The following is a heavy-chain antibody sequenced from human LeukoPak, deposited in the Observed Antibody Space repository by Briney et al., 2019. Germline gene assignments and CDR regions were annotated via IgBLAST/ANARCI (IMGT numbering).Heavy chain of an antibody. CDR1: GFTFSSYS. D-gene: IGHD1-26*01. V-gene: IGHV3-30*02. J-gene: IGHJ2*01. CDR3: ARDSGNGAYWYFDL. CDR2: IRYDGSIK. Sequence: GGSLRLSCAASGFTFSSYSMNWVRQAPGKGLEWVAFIRYDGSIKYYADSVKGRFTISRDNSKNTLYLQMNTLRAEDTAVYYCARDSGNGAYWYFDLWGRGTLVTVSS.